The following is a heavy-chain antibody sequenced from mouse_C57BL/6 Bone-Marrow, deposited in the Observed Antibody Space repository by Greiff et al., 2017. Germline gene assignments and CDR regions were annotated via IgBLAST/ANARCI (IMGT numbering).Heavy chain of an antibody. V-gene: IGHV14-2*01. Sequence: VQLKESGAELVKPGASVKLSCTASGFNIKDYYMHWVKQRTEQGLEWIGRIDPEDGETKYAPKFQGKATITADTSANTAYLQLSSLTSEDTAVYYCAMVTTNWYFDVWGTGTTVTVSS. CDR3: AMVTTNWYFDV. CDR2: IDPEDGET. J-gene: IGHJ1*03. D-gene: IGHD2-1*01. CDR1: GFNIKDYY.